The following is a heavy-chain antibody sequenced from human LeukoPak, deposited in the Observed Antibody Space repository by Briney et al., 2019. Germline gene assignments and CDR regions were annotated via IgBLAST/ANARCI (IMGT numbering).Heavy chain of an antibody. CDR2: INHSGST. Sequence: SETLSLTCAVYGGSFSGYYWSWIRQPPEKGLEWIGEINHSGSTNYNPSLKSRVTISVDTSKNQFSLKLSSVTAADTAVYYCARDNSSSWYSAKVTRNWFDPWGQGTLVTVSS. V-gene: IGHV4-34*01. D-gene: IGHD6-13*01. CDR3: ARDNSSSWYSAKVTRNWFDP. J-gene: IGHJ5*02. CDR1: GGSFSGYY.